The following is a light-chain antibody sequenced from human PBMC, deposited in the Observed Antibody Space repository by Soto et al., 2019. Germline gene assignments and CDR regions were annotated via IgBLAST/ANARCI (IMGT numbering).Light chain of an antibody. CDR2: EVS. CDR1: SSDVGGYNY. J-gene: IGLJ1*01. V-gene: IGLV2-14*01. Sequence: QSALTQPASVSGSPGQSITISCTGTSSDVGGYNYASWYQQHPGKAPKLMISEVSNRPSGVSNRFSGSKSANTASLTISGLQAEDEADYYCSSYTSISTYVFGTGTKVTVL. CDR3: SSYTSISTYV.